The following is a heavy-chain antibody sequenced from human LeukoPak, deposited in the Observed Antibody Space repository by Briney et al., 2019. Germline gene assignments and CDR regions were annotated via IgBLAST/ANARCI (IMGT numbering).Heavy chain of an antibody. D-gene: IGHD2-2*01. Sequence: PGGSLRLSCAASGFTFRDAWLTWVRQAPGKGLEWVGHIKSETDGCTTDYAAPVKGKFTISRDDSKDTLYLQMNSLNTEDTAVYYCTTVRHCSGPTCLIYYYYMEVWGRGTTVTVSS. CDR1: GFTFRDAW. J-gene: IGHJ6*03. V-gene: IGHV3-15*01. CDR2: IKSETDGCTT. CDR3: TTVRHCSGPTCLIYYYYMEV.